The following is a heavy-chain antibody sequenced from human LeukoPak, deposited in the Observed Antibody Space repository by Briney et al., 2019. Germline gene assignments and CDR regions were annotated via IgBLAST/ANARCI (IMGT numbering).Heavy chain of an antibody. V-gene: IGHV3-48*04. Sequence: PGGSLRLSCAASGFTFSSYSMNWVRQAPGKGLVGVSYISSSSSTIYYADSVKGRFTIARGNAKNSLYLEINSLRAEDTAVYYCERMQGGNTGFDFWGQGTLVTVSS. J-gene: IGHJ4*02. CDR1: GFTFSSYS. CDR3: ERMQGGNTGFDF. D-gene: IGHD4-23*01. CDR2: ISSSSSTI.